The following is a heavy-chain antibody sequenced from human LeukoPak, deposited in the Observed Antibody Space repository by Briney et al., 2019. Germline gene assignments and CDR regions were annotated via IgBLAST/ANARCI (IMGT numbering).Heavy chain of an antibody. J-gene: IGHJ4*02. D-gene: IGHD3-22*01. CDR2: IIPIFGTA. Sequence: SVKVSCKASGGTFSSYAISWVRQAPGQRLEWMGGIIPIFGTANYAQKFQGRVTITADESTSTAYMELSSLRSEDTAVYYCARDLTHHYYDSSGYNDYWGQGTLVTVSS. CDR1: GGTFSSYA. V-gene: IGHV1-69*13. CDR3: ARDLTHHYYDSSGYNDY.